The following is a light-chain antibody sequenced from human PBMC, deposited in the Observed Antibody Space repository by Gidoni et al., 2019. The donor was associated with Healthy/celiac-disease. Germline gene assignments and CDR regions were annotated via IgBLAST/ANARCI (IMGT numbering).Light chain of an antibody. Sequence: DIQMTQSPSSRSASVGDRVTITCQASQDISNYLNWYQQKPGKAPMLLIYDASILETGVPSRFSGSGSGTDFTFTISSLQPEDIATYYCQQYDNLPFTFGPGTKVDIK. J-gene: IGKJ3*01. CDR1: QDISNY. CDR2: DAS. V-gene: IGKV1-33*01. CDR3: QQYDNLPFT.